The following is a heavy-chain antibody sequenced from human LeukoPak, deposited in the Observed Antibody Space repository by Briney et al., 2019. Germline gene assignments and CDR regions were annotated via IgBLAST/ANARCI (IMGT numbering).Heavy chain of an antibody. D-gene: IGHD3-10*01. J-gene: IGHJ4*02. Sequence: SDTLSLTCAVSGGSLNGYYWSWIRQPPGKGLEWIGSIYYSGSTNYNPSLKSRVTISVDTSKDQFSLKLSSVTAADTAVYYCARLEYYGSGSYYYFDYWGQGTLVTVSS. V-gene: IGHV4-59*08. CDR1: GGSLNGYY. CDR3: ARLEYYGSGSYYYFDY. CDR2: IYYSGST.